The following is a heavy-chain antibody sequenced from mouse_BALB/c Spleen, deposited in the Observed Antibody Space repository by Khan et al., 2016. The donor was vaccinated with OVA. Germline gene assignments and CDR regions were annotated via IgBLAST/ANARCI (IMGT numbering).Heavy chain of an antibody. D-gene: IGHD1-1*01. V-gene: IGHV5-9-3*01. Sequence: EVKLVESGGGLVKPGGSLKLSCAASGFTFSNYAMSWVRQTPEKRLEWVATISSSGNYTYYPDSVKGRFTISRDNAKNTLYLQLSSLRSEDTAMYYCARPPITTVVATSYWFVDVWGAGTTVTVSS. CDR1: GFTFSNYA. J-gene: IGHJ1*01. CDR2: ISSSGNYT. CDR3: ARPPITTVVATSYWFVDV.